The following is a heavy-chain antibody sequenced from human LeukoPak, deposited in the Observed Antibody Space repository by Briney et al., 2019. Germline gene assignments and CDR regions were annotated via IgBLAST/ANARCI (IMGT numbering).Heavy chain of an antibody. D-gene: IGHD5-24*01. CDR3: ARDRLRDGYNPRGYYFDY. J-gene: IGHJ4*02. Sequence: SQTLSLTCTVSGGSISSGDYNWSWIRQPPGKGLEWIGYIYYSGSTYYNPSLKSRVTISVDTSKNQLSLKLSSVTAADTAVYYCARDRLRDGYNPRGYYFDYWGQGTLVTVSS. CDR1: GGSISSGDYN. CDR2: IYYSGST. V-gene: IGHV4-30-4*01.